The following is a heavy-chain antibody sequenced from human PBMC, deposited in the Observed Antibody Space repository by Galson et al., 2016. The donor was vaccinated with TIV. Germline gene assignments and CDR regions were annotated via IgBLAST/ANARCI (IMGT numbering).Heavy chain of an antibody. Sequence: SETLSLTCTVSDFSITSGHYWGWVRQPPGKGLEWIGNIYQSGGTYYNPSLKSRLTISVDTSNNQFSLNLSSVTAADPAVYYCARVRIRGGWARYFAFWGQGTPVTVSS. CDR3: ARVRIRGGWARYFAF. CDR2: IYQSGGT. CDR1: DFSITSGHY. V-gene: IGHV4-38-2*02. J-gene: IGHJ4*02. D-gene: IGHD3-16*01.